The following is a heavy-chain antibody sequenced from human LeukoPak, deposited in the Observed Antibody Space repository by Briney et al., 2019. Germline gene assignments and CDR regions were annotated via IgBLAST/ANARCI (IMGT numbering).Heavy chain of an antibody. CDR1: GYSFTSYY. D-gene: IGHD6-19*01. CDR3: ARDLKAVAAIFDY. J-gene: IGHJ4*02. CDR2: INPSGGST. Sequence: ASVKVSCKASGYSFTSYYMHWVRQAPGQGLEWMGIINPSGGSTSYAQKFQGRVTMTRDTSTTTVYMELSSLRSEDTAVYYCARDLKAVAAIFDYWGQGTLVTASS. V-gene: IGHV1-46*01.